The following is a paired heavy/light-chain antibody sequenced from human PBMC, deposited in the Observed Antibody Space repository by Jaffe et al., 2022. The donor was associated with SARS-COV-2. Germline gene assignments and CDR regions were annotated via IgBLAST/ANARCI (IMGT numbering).Heavy chain of an antibody. CDR1: GFTFSSYA. J-gene: IGHJ6*02. Sequence: EVQLLESGGGLVQPGGSLRLSCAASGFTFSSYAMNWVRQAPGRGLEWVAGIGGIGGSRNYADSVKGRFTISRDNSKNTVELQMNSLRVEDTAVYYCAKDYDIVTAYYGMDVWGQGTTVTVSS. V-gene: IGHV3-23*01. CDR3: AKDYDIVTAYYGMDV. D-gene: IGHD2-21*02. CDR2: IGGIGGSR.
Light chain of an antibody. CDR3: MQGTHWPPGVYT. J-gene: IGKJ2*01. Sequence: DVVLTQSPLSLPVTLGQPASISCRSSQSLVYTDGNTYLNWFQQRPGQSPRRLIYKVSNRDSGVPDRFSGSGSGTDFTLKISRVEAEDIGVYYCMQGTHWPPGVYTFGQGTKLEIK. CDR1: QSLVYTDGNTY. CDR2: KVS. V-gene: IGKV2-30*01.